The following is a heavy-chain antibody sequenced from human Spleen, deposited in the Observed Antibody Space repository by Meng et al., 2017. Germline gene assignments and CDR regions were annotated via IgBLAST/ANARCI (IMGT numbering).Heavy chain of an antibody. J-gene: IGHJ4*02. Sequence: VQRTKCGPGLVKPSGPLSLTCVVSGGSISSIDWWSWVRQPPGKGLEWIGEIYHGGDTNYNPSLKSRVTIAIDRSKNQFSLKLSSVTAADTAVYYCASWIYSCGWQWGQGTLVTSPQ. CDR2: IYHGGDT. CDR3: ASWIYSCGWQ. V-gene: IGHV4/OR15-8*02. D-gene: IGHD6-19*01. CDR1: GGSISSIDW.